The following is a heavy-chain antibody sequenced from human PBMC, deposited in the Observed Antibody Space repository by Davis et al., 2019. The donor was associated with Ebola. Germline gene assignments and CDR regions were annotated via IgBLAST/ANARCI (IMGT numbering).Heavy chain of an antibody. CDR2: ISSSSSTI. CDR3: AKDKSKVYYYYYGMDV. CDR1: GFTFSSYS. Sequence: GESLKISCAASGFTFSSYSMNWVRQAPGKGLEWVSYISSSSSTIYYADSVKGRFTISRDNAKNSLYLQMNSLRDEDTAVYYCAKDKSKVYYYYYGMDVWGKGTTVTVSS. J-gene: IGHJ6*04. V-gene: IGHV3-48*02.